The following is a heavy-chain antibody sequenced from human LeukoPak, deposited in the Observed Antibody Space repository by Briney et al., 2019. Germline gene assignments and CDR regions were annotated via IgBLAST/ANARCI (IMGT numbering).Heavy chain of an antibody. CDR3: ARELGDSGYDLTLDY. CDR2: ISGSGT. D-gene: IGHD5-12*01. CDR1: GFTFRSYA. V-gene: IGHV3-23*01. J-gene: IGHJ4*02. Sequence: GGSLRLSCATSGFTFRSYAMIWVRQAPERGLQWVSGISGSGTYYADFAKGRFTISRDNAKDTLYLQINSLRAEDTAVYYCARELGDSGYDLTLDYWGQGTLVTVSS.